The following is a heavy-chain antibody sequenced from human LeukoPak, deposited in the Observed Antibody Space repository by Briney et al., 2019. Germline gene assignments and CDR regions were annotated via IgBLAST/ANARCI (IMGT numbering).Heavy chain of an antibody. Sequence: GASVKVSCKASGYTFTSYGISWVRQAPGQGLEWMGWISAYNGNTNYAQKLQGRVTMTTDTSTSTAYMELRSLRSDDTAVYYCARGGRKDIVVVPAATEGYYFDYWGQGTLVTVSS. CDR1: GYTFTSYG. D-gene: IGHD2-2*01. CDR3: ARGGRKDIVVVPAATEGYYFDY. V-gene: IGHV1-18*01. CDR2: ISAYNGNT. J-gene: IGHJ4*02.